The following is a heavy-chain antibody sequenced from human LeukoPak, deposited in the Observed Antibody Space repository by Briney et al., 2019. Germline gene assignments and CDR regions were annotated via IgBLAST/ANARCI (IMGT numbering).Heavy chain of an antibody. CDR2: IRSKAYGGTT. D-gene: IGHD3-3*01. CDR1: GFTFGDYA. Sequence: GGFLRLSCTASGFTFGDYAMSWFRQAPGKGLEWVGFIRSKAYGGTTEYAASVKGRFTISRDDSKSIAYLQMNSLKTEDTAVYYCTRDYDFWSGYYKGYYYMDVWGKGTTVTVSS. CDR3: TRDYDFWSGYYKGYYYMDV. V-gene: IGHV3-49*03. J-gene: IGHJ6*03.